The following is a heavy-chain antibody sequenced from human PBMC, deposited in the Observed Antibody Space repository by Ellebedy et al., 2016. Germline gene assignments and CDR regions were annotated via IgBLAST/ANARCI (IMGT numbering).Heavy chain of an antibody. Sequence: SLKISXEASGFTFDDYAMHWVRQAPGKGLEWVSGISWNSFIIDYADSVKGRFTISRDNAKNSLYLQMNSLRAEDTALYYCAKDIRSSFDSFHFWGQGIQVSVPS. CDR1: GFTFDDYA. CDR2: ISWNSFII. V-gene: IGHV3-9*01. D-gene: IGHD3-3*02. J-gene: IGHJ4*02. CDR3: AKDIRSSFDSFHF.